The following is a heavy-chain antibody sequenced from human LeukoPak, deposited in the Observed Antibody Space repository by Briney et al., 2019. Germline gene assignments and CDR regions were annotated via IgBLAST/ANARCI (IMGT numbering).Heavy chain of an antibody. CDR1: GFTFSDYY. Sequence: GGSLRLSCAASGFTFSDYYMSWIRQAPGKGLEWVSYISSSGSTLYYADSVKGRFTISRDNAKNSLYLQMNSLRAEDTAVYYCARRGGSYYYNWFDPWGQGTLVTVSS. D-gene: IGHD1-26*01. V-gene: IGHV3-11*01. CDR3: ARRGGSYYYNWFDP. CDR2: ISSSGSTL. J-gene: IGHJ5*02.